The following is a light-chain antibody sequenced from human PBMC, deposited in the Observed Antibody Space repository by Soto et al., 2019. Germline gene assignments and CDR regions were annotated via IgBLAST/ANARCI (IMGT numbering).Light chain of an antibody. J-gene: IGKJ2*01. CDR2: SAS. V-gene: IGKV3-20*01. Sequence: EIVLTQSPGTLSLSPGEGATLTCWASQTVSSNYLAWYQQKPGQAPRLLIYSASSRATGIPDRFSGSGSGTDFTLTISRLEPEDFAVYYCQQYSSLPHTFGHGTKLEVK. CDR3: QQYSSLPHT. CDR1: QTVSSNY.